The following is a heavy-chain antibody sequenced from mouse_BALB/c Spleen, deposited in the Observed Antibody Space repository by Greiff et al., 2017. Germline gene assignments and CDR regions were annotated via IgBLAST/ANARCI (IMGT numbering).Heavy chain of an antibody. CDR3: TRGAIYDGYYFDY. J-gene: IGHJ2*01. V-gene: IGHV5-6-4*01. CDR2: ISSGGSYT. CDR1: GFTFSSYT. D-gene: IGHD2-3*01. Sequence: EVKLVESGGGLVKPGGSLKLSCAASGFTFSSYTMSWVRQTPEKRLEWVATISSGGSYTYYPDSVKGRFTISRDNAKNTLYLQMSSLKSEDTAMYYCTRGAIYDGYYFDYWGQGTTLTVSS.